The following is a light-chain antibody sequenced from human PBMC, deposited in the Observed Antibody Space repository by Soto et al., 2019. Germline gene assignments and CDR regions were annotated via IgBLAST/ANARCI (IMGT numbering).Light chain of an antibody. Sequence: SALPQPASLSGSPGQSITISCTGTSSDVGGYNYVSWYQQHPGKAPKLMIYDVSNRPSGVSNRFSGSKSGNTASLTISGLQAEDEADYYCSSYTSSSVWVFGGGTQLPVL. CDR2: DVS. CDR3: SSYTSSSVWV. J-gene: IGLJ3*02. V-gene: IGLV2-14*01. CDR1: SSDVGGYNY.